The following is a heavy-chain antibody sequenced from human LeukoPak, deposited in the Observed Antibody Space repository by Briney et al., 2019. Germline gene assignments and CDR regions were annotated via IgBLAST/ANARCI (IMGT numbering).Heavy chain of an antibody. J-gene: IGHJ6*03. Sequence: GGSLRLSCAASGFTFSSYSINWVRQAPGKGLEWVSYITRNNDVIYYVDSVKGRFTVSRDNAGNSMVLQMNSLRAEDMGVYYCARVSIYHYYMDVWGKGTTVTVSS. CDR2: ITRNNDVI. CDR3: ARVSIYHYYMDV. CDR1: GFTFSSYS. V-gene: IGHV3-48*01.